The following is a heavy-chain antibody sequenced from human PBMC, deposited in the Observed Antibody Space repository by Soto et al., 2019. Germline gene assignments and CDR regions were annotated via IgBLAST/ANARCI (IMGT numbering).Heavy chain of an antibody. CDR2: ISGSVGNT. D-gene: IGHD2-21*01. CDR3: AKVCGSTIYYPMDV. V-gene: IGHV3-23*01. Sequence: EVQLLESGGGLVQPGGSLRLSCAASGFTFSSYAMSWVRQTPGKGLEWVSAISGSVGNTYYADSVKGRFTISRDNSKNTLFLQMNSLRAEDTAVYYCAKVCGSTIYYPMDVWGQGTTVTVSS. J-gene: IGHJ6*02. CDR1: GFTFSSYA.